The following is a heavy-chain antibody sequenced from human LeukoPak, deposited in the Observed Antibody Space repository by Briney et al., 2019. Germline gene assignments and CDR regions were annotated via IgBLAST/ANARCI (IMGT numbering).Heavy chain of an antibody. CDR3: ARGAHDSGWYYFDY. CDR2: ISSGSSTI. CDR1: GFSFSVSS. V-gene: IGHV3-48*01. Sequence: GGSLRLSCAASGFSFSVSSMNWVRQAPGKGLEWVSYISSGSSTIYYADSVKGRFTISRDNAKNSLYLQMNSLRAEDTAVYYCARGAHDSGWYYFDYWGQGTLVTVSS. D-gene: IGHD6-19*01. J-gene: IGHJ4*02.